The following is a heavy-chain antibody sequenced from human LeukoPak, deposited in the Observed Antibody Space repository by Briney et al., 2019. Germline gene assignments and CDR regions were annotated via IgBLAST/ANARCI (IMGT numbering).Heavy chain of an antibody. CDR2: INSGGST. V-gene: IGHV3-23*01. CDR1: GFTLSRYA. Sequence: GGSLRLSCAASGFTLSRYAMSWVRQAPGEGLEWVSGINSGGSTYYADSVKGRFTISRDNSKNTLYLQMNSLRAEDTAVYYCAKDTGIRSVSSSSSNYWGQGTLVTVSS. J-gene: IGHJ4*02. D-gene: IGHD6-6*01. CDR3: AKDTGIRSVSSSSSNY.